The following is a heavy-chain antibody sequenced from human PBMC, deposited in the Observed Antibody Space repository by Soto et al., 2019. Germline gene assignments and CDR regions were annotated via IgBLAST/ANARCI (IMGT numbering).Heavy chain of an antibody. CDR1: GFSLSSTRMA. V-gene: IGHV2-5*02. CDR2: IYWDYDK. Sequence: QITLKESGPTLVKPTQTLTLTCTFSGFSLSSTRMAVGWIRQPPRKALEWLAIIYWDYDKRYSPFLKIRLTITKDTSKTQVVLTMSNMDPVDTARYYCAHIVVAGLGYYFDYWCQGTLVTVSS. D-gene: IGHD6-19*01. J-gene: IGHJ4*02. CDR3: AHIVVAGLGYYFDY.